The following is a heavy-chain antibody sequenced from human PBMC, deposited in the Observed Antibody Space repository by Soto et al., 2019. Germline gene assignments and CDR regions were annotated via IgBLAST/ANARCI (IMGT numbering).Heavy chain of an antibody. V-gene: IGHV3-21*01. J-gene: IGHJ4*02. CDR3: ARDLALAGNY. CDR2: ISSTSSYT. Sequence: GSLRLSCAASGFAFSSYAMNWVRQTQEKGLEWVSSISSTSSYTHYSDSVKGRFTISRDNANNSLFLQMNSLRAEDTATYYCARDLALAGNYWGQGALVTVSS. D-gene: IGHD6-19*01. CDR1: GFAFSSYA.